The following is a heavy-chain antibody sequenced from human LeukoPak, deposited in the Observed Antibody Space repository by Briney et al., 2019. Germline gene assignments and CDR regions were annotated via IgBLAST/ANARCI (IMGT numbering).Heavy chain of an antibody. CDR3: ARGTRIAVAGREDWFDP. D-gene: IGHD6-19*01. V-gene: IGHV1-69*04. CDR1: GYTFTGYY. J-gene: IGHJ5*02. Sequence: ASVTVSCKASGYTFTGYYMHWVRQAPGQGLEWMGRIIPILGIANYAQKFQGRVTITADKSTSTAYMELSSLRSEDTAVYYCARGTRIAVAGREDWFDPWGQGTLVTVSS. CDR2: IIPILGIA.